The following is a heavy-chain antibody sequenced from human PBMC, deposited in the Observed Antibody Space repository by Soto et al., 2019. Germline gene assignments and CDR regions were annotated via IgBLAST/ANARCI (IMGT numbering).Heavy chain of an antibody. Sequence: SETLSLTCTVSGGSISSYYWSWVRQPPGKGLEWIGYIYYSGSTNYNPSLKSRVTISVDTSKNQFSLKLSSVTAADTAVYYCAGTYYYDSSRGMDVWGQGTTVTVSS. CDR1: GGSISSYY. V-gene: IGHV4-59*01. CDR3: AGTYYYDSSRGMDV. D-gene: IGHD3-22*01. CDR2: IYYSGST. J-gene: IGHJ6*02.